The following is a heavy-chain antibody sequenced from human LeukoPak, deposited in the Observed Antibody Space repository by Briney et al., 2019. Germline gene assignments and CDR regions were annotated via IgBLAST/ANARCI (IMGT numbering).Heavy chain of an antibody. D-gene: IGHD4-23*01. CDR1: GDTVSSSSAA. CDR3: ARDRYYGGTSYYFGY. Sequence: SQTLSLTCDISGDTVSSSSAAWNWIRQSPSRGLEWLGRTYYRSKWFHNYAVSVESRVIINPDTSKNQFSLQLTSVTPEDTAVYYCARDRYYGGTSYYFGYWGQGTLVTVSS. J-gene: IGHJ4*02. CDR2: TYYRSKWFH. V-gene: IGHV6-1*01.